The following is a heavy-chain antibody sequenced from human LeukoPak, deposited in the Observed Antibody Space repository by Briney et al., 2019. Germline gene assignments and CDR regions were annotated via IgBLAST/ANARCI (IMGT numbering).Heavy chain of an antibody. J-gene: IGHJ4*02. V-gene: IGHV4-34*01. CDR1: GGSFSGYY. D-gene: IGHD3-22*01. CDR3: ARLSYPNSSGYPDY. CDR2: INHSGST. Sequence: SETLSLTCAVYGGSFSGYYWSWIRQPPGKGLEWIGEINHSGSTNYNPSLKSRVTISVDTSKNQLSLKLSSVTAADTAVYYCARLSYPNSSGYPDYWGQGTLVTVSS.